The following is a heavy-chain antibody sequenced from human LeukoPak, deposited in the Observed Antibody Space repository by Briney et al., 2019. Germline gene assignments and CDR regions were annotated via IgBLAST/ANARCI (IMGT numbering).Heavy chain of an antibody. CDR3: ARYQEEDGYNAKTIDY. V-gene: IGHV4-39*01. J-gene: IGHJ4*02. CDR1: RASLSRNHY. Sequence: SETLSLTCSVSRASLSRNHYWGWIRQPPGMGLEWIGTNDYRINTYYNPSFKSRLTISIDTSKNQFSLRLSSVTAADTAVYYCARYQEEDGYNAKTIDYWGQGTLVTVSS. D-gene: IGHD5-24*01. CDR2: NDYRINT.